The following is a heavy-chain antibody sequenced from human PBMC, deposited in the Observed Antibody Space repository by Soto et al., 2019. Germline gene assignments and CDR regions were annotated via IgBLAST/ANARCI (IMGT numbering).Heavy chain of an antibody. J-gene: IGHJ4*02. Sequence: QVQLVESGGGVVQPGRSLRLSCAASGFIFRNFGMHWVRRAPGKGLEWVATISGDGNDKYYPDSMKGRFTISRDNFNNTLYLQLNSLRHEDTAVYHCVQGASTSHHPLESWGQGFMVSVSS. CDR1: GFIFRNFG. V-gene: IGHV3-30*03. D-gene: IGHD1-26*01. CDR2: ISGDGNDK. CDR3: VQGASTSHHPLES.